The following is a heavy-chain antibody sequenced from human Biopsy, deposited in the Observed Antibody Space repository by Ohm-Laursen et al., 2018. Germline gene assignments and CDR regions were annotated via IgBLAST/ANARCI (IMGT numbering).Heavy chain of an antibody. V-gene: IGHV3-66*01. D-gene: IGHD1/OR15-1a*01. Sequence: GSLRLSCAASGFTVYNNCMTWVRQAPGKGLEWVSLIYSGGDTRYADSVKGRVTISRDSSKNTLYLQMTSLRAEDTAVYFCVRGWWNRSSLFLDHWGQGSLVTVSS. CDR3: VRGWWNRSSLFLDH. CDR1: GFTVYNNC. J-gene: IGHJ4*02. CDR2: IYSGGDT.